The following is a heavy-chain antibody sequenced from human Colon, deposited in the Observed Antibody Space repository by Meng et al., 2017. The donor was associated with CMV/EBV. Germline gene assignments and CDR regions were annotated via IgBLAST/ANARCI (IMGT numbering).Heavy chain of an antibody. CDR2: ISAYNGNT. V-gene: IGHV1-18*04. CDR1: GYTFTGYY. D-gene: IGHD2-2*01. Sequence: ASVKVSCKASGYTFTGYYMHWVRQAPGQGLEWMGWISAYNGNTNYAQKLQGRVTMTTDTSTSTAYMELRSLRSDDTAVYYCARAYCSSTSCIYYYYGMDVWGQGTTVTVSS. J-gene: IGHJ6*02. CDR3: ARAYCSSTSCIYYYYGMDV.